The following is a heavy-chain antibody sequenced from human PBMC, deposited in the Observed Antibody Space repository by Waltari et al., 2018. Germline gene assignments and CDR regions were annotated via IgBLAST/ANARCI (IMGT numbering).Heavy chain of an antibody. Sequence: QLQLQESGPGLVKPSETLSLTYTVSGGSISSSSYYWGWIRQPPGKGLEWIGSIYYSGSTYYNPSLKSRVTISVDTSKNQFSLKLSSVTAADTAVYYCARRSRITMVQGVISGWFDPWGQGTLVTVSS. CDR1: GGSISSSSYY. V-gene: IGHV4-39*07. CDR3: ARRSRITMVQGVISGWFDP. J-gene: IGHJ5*02. CDR2: IYYSGST. D-gene: IGHD3-10*01.